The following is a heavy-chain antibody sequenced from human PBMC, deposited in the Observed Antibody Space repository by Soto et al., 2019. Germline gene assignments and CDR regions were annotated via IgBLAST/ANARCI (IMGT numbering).Heavy chain of an antibody. CDR2: IFYSGTT. Sequence: SETLSLTCTVSGGSISSGTYSWGWIRQPPGKGLELIGSIFYSGTTYNNPSLNSRVTLSVDTSKNQFSLKLSFVTAADTAVYYCATMGTPATGLYYFDYWGQGTLVTVSS. D-gene: IGHD1-7*01. CDR3: ATMGTPATGLYYFDY. V-gene: IGHV4-39*01. J-gene: IGHJ4*02. CDR1: GGSISSGTYS.